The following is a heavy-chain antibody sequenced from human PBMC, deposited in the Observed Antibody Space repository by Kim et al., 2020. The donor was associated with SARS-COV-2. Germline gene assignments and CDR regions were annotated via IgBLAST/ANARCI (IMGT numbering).Heavy chain of an antibody. Sequence: GGSLRLSCAASGFTFTSYAMTWVRQAPGKGLEWVSVISGSGTTSYYADSVMGRFTISRDNSKSMLFLQMNSLTAEDTAVYYCAKGTYFDSSASYAMDVWGQGTTVTVTS. D-gene: IGHD3-22*01. V-gene: IGHV3-23*01. CDR1: GFTFTSYA. CDR2: ISGSGTTS. CDR3: AKGTYFDSSASYAMDV. J-gene: IGHJ6*02.